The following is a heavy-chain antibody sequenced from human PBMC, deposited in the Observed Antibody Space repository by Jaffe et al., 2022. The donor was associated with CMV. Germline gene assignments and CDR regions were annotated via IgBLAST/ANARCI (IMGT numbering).Heavy chain of an antibody. D-gene: IGHD2-2*01. CDR2: IYSGGST. CDR1: GFTVSSNY. V-gene: IGHV3-53*01. CDR3: ASLHPSLVPSDAFDI. J-gene: IGHJ3*02. Sequence: EVQLVESGGGLIQPGGSLRLSCAASGFTVSSNYMSWVRQAPGKGLEWVSVIYSGGSTYYADSVKGRFTISRDNSKNTLYLQMNSLRAEDTAVYYCASLHPSLVPSDAFDIWGQGTMVTVSS.